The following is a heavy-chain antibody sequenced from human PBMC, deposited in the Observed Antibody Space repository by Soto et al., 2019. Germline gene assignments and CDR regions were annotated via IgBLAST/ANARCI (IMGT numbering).Heavy chain of an antibody. CDR2: ISYDGSDK. D-gene: IGHD4-17*01. CDR1: GFTFRNYD. Sequence: PGGSLRLSCAASGFTFRNYDMHWVRQAPGKGLEWVAFISYDGSDKYYGDSVKGRFTISRDTSKNTLYLQMNSLRTEDTAIYFCRYDYGDLFDYWGQGMLVTVS. J-gene: IGHJ4*02. CDR3: RYDYGDLFDY. V-gene: IGHV3-30*03.